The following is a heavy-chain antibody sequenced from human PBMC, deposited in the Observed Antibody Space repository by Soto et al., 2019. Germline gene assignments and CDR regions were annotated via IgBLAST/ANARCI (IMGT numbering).Heavy chain of an antibody. V-gene: IGHV1-18*01. CDR1: GYTFTNYG. J-gene: IGHJ6*03. Sequence: ASVKPSCKASGYTFTNYGITWVRQAPRQGLEWMGGIGAYNGDTHYTQRLQGRVTMTTDTSTSTAYMELRGLRSDDTAIYYCARVRQLVSYFYYYMDVWGKGTTVTVSS. CDR3: ARVRQLVSYFYYYMDV. D-gene: IGHD6-6*01. CDR2: IGAYNGDT.